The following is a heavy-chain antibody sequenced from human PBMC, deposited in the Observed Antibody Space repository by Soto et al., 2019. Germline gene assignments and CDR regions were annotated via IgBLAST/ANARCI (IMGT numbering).Heavy chain of an antibody. V-gene: IGHV1-3*01. Sequence: ASVKVSCKASGYTFTGYAMHWVRQAPGQRLEWMGWINAGNGNTKYSQKFQGRVTVTRDTSASTAYMELSSLRSEDTAVYYCARARRPPGCIDYWGQGTLVTRSS. CDR1: GYTFTGYA. CDR3: ARARRPPGCIDY. CDR2: INAGNGNT. D-gene: IGHD1-1*01. J-gene: IGHJ4*02.